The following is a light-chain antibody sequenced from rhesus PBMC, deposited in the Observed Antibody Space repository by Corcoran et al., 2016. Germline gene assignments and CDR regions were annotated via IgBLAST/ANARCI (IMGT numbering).Light chain of an antibody. V-gene: IGKV1-38*01. CDR1: QGISSY. CDR3: QQRNTFPVT. Sequence: DLQLTQSPSSLSASVGDRVTITCRASQGISSYLAWYQQKSGKAPKLLIFDASSLQRGVPSRFSGSGSGIEFTLTISRRQPEDFATYYCQQRNTFPVTFGPGTKLDIK. CDR2: DAS. J-gene: IGKJ3*01.